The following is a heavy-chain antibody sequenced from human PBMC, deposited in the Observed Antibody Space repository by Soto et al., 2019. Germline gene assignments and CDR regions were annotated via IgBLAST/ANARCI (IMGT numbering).Heavy chain of an antibody. J-gene: IGHJ4*02. CDR1: GGSISSGDYY. CDR2: IYYSGST. CDR3: ATSITGTTHRWTPRFAY. Sequence: TLSLTCTVSGGSISSGDYYWSWIRQPPGKGLEWIGYIYYSGSTYYNPSLKSRVTISVDTSKNQFSLKLSSVTAADTAVYYCATSITGTTHRWTPRFAYWGQGTLVTVSS. D-gene: IGHD1-20*01. V-gene: IGHV4-30-4*01.